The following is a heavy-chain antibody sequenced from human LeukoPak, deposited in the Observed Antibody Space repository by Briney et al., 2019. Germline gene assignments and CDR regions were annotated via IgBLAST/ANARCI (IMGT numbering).Heavy chain of an antibody. Sequence: ASVKVSCKTSGYTFSNYDITWVRQAPGQGLEWMGCISPYNGNINYAQNIQGRVTMTTDTSTSTAYMELRSLRFEDTAVYYCARLISLTTPPYFYYDRDVWGQGTTVIVSS. V-gene: IGHV1-18*01. D-gene: IGHD1-1*01. CDR3: ARLISLTTPPYFYYDRDV. J-gene: IGHJ6*02. CDR2: ISPYNGNI. CDR1: GYTFSNYD.